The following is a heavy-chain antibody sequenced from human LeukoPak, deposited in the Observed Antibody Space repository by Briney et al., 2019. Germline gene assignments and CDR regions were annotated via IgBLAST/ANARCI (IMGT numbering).Heavy chain of an antibody. V-gene: IGHV4-4*07. J-gene: IGHJ4*02. Sequence: PSETLSLTCDLPGGSPRSYWWGWVRPPAGKGLEWLGRMYSTGSTRFNPSLKRRLTQSIDTSTNQISLTLTSVTAADTAVYFCARQGYTVSYYFLDYWRQGTLVTVSS. CDR2: MYSTGST. CDR1: GGSPRSYW. D-gene: IGHD1-26*01. CDR3: ARQGYTVSYYFLDY.